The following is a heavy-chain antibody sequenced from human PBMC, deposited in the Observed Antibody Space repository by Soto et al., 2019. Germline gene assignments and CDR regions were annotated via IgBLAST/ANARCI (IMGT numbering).Heavy chain of an antibody. J-gene: IGHJ5*02. CDR3: AYGDYVGNWFDP. V-gene: IGHV2-5*02. CDR2: IYWDDDK. CDR1: GFSVSTSGVG. Sequence: QITLKEPGPTLVKPTQTLTLTCTFSGFSVSTSGVGVGWIRQPPGKALEWLALIYWDDDKRYSPSLKSRLTITKDTSKNQVVLTMTNMDPVDTATYYCAYGDYVGNWFDPWGQGTLVTVSS. D-gene: IGHD4-17*01.